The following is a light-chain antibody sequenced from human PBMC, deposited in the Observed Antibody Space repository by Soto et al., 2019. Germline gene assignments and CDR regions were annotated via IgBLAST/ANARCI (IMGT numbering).Light chain of an antibody. CDR3: QQNTGCPLT. CDR1: QSVTSN. V-gene: IGKV3D-15*01. J-gene: IGKJ1*01. CDR2: GIS. Sequence: IVMTQSPATLSVSQWEIDTPSCRGSQSVTSNAVAWYQQTPGPAPRLLIYGISSRATVVQGMSGSSADGTFFPLTICLQSEQDFVVYCYQQNTGCPLTVGQGTKVDI.